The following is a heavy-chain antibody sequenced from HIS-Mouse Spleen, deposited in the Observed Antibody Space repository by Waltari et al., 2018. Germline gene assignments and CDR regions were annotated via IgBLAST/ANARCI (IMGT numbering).Heavy chain of an antibody. CDR2: IYHSGST. Sequence: QVQLQESGPGLVKPSETLSLTCTVSGYSISSGYYWGWLRQPPGKGLEWIGGIYHSGSTYYNPSLKSRVTISVDTSKNQFSLKLSSVTAADTAVYYCARVKTWGQGTLVTVSS. CDR3: ARVKT. CDR1: GYSISSGYY. J-gene: IGHJ5*02. V-gene: IGHV4-38-2*02.